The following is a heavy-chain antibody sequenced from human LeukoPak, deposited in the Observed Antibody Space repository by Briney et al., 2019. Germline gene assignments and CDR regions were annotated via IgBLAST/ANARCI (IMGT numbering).Heavy chain of an antibody. D-gene: IGHD3-3*01. V-gene: IGHV4-34*01. J-gene: IGHJ6*03. CDR2: INHSGRT. CDR3: ARDYDFWSGYPTEKYYYYMDV. Sequence: PSETLSLTCAVYGGSFSDYFWGWIRQPPGKGLEWIGEINHSGRTCYNPALKRRGTISVGTSKNQFSLNLSSVTAADTAVYYCARDYDFWSGYPTEKYYYYMDVWGKGTTVTVSS. CDR1: GGSFSDYF.